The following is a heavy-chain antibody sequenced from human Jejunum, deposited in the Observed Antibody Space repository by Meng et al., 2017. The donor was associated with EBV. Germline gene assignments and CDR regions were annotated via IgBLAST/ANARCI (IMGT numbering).Heavy chain of an antibody. D-gene: IGHD3-22*01. V-gene: IGHV2-5*02. J-gene: IGHJ4*02. CDR3: AHRVRDTVNFDY. Sequence: QIHLKESCPTLVNPTQTLTLTCTFSGFSLSTSAVGVGWIRQPPEKALEWLALIYGGDDKHYSPSLKSRLTITMDTSKNQVVLTMIDMDPVDTATYYCAHRVRDTVNFDYWGQGTLVTVSS. CDR1: GFSLSTSAVG. CDR2: IYGGDDK.